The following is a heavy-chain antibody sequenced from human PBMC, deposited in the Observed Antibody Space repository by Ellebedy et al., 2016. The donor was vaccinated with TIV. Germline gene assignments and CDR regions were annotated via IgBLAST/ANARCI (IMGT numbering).Heavy chain of an antibody. D-gene: IGHD5-18*01. Sequence: PGGSLRLSCAVSGFTFSNYLMHWVRQAPGKGLEWVSRCSIHESGTSYADSVRGRFTSSRDNSKNTLYLHMDSLRAADTAIYYCAKVMTGYSYAPDDFWGQGTLVTVSS. CDR1: GFTFSNYL. CDR3: AKVMTGYSYAPDDF. J-gene: IGHJ4*02. V-gene: IGHV3-74*03. CDR2: CSIHESGT.